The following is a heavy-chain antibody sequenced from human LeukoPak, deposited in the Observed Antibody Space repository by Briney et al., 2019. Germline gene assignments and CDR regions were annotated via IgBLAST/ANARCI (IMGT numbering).Heavy chain of an antibody. J-gene: IGHJ6*03. D-gene: IGHD6-6*01. CDR3: ARDRGTVARTYYMDV. Sequence: GASVKVSCKASGYTFTNYGISWVRQAPGQGLEWMGWISAYNGNTNYAQKFQGRVTMTTDTSTSTAYMELRSLRSDDTAVYYCARDRGTVARTYYMDVWGKGTTVTVSS. CDR2: ISAYNGNT. CDR1: GYTFTNYG. V-gene: IGHV1-18*01.